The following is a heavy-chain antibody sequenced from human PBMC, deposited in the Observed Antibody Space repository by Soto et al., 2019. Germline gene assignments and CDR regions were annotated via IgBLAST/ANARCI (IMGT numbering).Heavy chain of an antibody. V-gene: IGHV3-48*03. D-gene: IGHD1-26*01. Sequence: EVQLVESGGGLIQPGGSLRLSCAASGFTFSFSEMNWVRQAPGKGLEWVSYITSSGSTIYYADSVKGRFTVSRDNAKNSLYLHMNSLRAEDTAVYYCARDSSRSYGVDTFDIWGQGTMVTVSS. CDR2: ITSSGSTI. CDR1: GFTFSFSE. CDR3: ARDSSRSYGVDTFDI. J-gene: IGHJ3*02.